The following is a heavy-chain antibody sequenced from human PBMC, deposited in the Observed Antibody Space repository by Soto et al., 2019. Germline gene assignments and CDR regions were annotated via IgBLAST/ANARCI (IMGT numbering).Heavy chain of an antibody. CDR3: ARDFNSQWLVREAYYYYYGMDV. D-gene: IGHD6-19*01. V-gene: IGHV3-30-3*01. Sequence: GGSLRLSCAASGFTFRSYAMHWVRQAPGKGLEWVAVISYDGSNKYYADSVKGRFTISRDNSKNTLYLQMNSLRAEDTAVYYCARDFNSQWLVREAYYYYYGMDVWGQGTTVTVSS. CDR2: ISYDGSNK. J-gene: IGHJ6*02. CDR1: GFTFRSYA.